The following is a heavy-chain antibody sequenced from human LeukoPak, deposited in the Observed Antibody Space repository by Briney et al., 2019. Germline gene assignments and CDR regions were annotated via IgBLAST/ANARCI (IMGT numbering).Heavy chain of an antibody. D-gene: IGHD2-15*01. CDR1: GGTFSSYA. CDR2: IIPIFGTA. Sequence: SSVKVSCKASGGTFSSYAISWVRQAPGQGLERMGRIIPIFGTANYAQKFQGRVTITTDESTSTAYMELSSLRSEDTAVYYCASEYCSGGSCFALFDYWGQGTLVTVSS. CDR3: ASEYCSGGSCFALFDY. V-gene: IGHV1-69*05. J-gene: IGHJ4*02.